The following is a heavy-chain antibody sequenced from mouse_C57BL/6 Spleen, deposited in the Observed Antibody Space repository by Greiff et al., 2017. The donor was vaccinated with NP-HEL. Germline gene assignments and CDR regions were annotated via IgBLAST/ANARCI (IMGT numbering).Heavy chain of an antibody. J-gene: IGHJ1*03. D-gene: IGHD1-1*01. CDR1: GFTFSDYY. V-gene: IGHV5-16*01. CDR2: INYDGSST. Sequence: EVNLVESEGGLVQPGSSMKLSCTASGFTFSDYYMAWVRQVPEKGLEWVANINYDGSSTYYLDSLKSRFIISRDNAKNILYLQMSSLKSEDTATYYCARERGSQYFDVWGTGTTVTVSS. CDR3: ARERGSQYFDV.